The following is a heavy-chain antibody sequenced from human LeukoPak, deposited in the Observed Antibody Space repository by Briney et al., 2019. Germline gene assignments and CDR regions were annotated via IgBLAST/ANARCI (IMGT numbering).Heavy chain of an antibody. D-gene: IGHD2-15*01. CDR3: AKDGGDIVVVVAADGINWFDP. J-gene: IGHJ5*02. CDR2: TSGSGGST. V-gene: IGHV3-23*01. Sequence: GGSLRLSCAASGFTFSSYAMSWVRQAPGKGLEWVSATSGSGGSTYYADSVKGRFTISRDDSKNTLYLQMNSLRAEDTAVYYCAKDGGDIVVVVAADGINWFDPWGQGTLVTVSS. CDR1: GFTFSSYA.